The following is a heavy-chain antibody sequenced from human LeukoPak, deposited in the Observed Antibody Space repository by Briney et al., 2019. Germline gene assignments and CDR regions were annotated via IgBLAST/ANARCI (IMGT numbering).Heavy chain of an antibody. V-gene: IGHV5-51*01. CDR1: GYNFAKYW. Sequence: GESLKISCKGSGYNFAKYWIGWVRQMPGKGLEWMGIIYPDDPDIKYSPSFQGQVTISADKSSGTAYLQRSSLRASDTAMYYCARHGLGGCSGGRCYTSFYYYGMDVWGQGTTVTVSS. J-gene: IGHJ6*02. CDR2: IYPDDPDI. D-gene: IGHD2-15*01. CDR3: ARHGLGGCSGGRCYTSFYYYGMDV.